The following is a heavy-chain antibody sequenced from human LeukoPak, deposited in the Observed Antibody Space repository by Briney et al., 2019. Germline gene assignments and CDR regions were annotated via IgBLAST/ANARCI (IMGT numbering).Heavy chain of an antibody. CDR1: GGSISSYY. CDR3: ARAPGYYGSGSPYFDY. Sequence: SETLSLTCTVSGGSISSYYWSWIRQPPGKGLEWIGYIYYSGSTNYNPSLKSRVTISVDTSKNQFSLKLSSVTAADTAMYYCARAPGYYGSGSPYFDYWGQGTLVTVSS. CDR2: IYYSGST. J-gene: IGHJ4*02. D-gene: IGHD3-10*01. V-gene: IGHV4-59*12.